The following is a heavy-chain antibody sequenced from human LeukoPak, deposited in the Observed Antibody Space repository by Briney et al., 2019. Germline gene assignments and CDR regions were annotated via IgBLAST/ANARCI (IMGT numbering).Heavy chain of an antibody. CDR1: GLTVSSNY. J-gene: IGHJ6*04. D-gene: IGHD6-19*01. V-gene: IGHV3-53*01. Sequence: GGSLRLFCAASGLTVSSNYMSWVRQAPGKGPEWVSVIYSGGSTYYAESVKGRFTISRDNSKNTLYLQMKSLRAEDTAVYYCAREFEVAGLAMDVWGKGTTVTVSS. CDR2: IYSGGST. CDR3: AREFEVAGLAMDV.